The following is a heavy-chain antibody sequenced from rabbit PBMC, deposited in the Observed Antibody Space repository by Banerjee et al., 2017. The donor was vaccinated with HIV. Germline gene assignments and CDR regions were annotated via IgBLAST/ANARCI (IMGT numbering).Heavy chain of an antibody. Sequence: QEQLEESGGDLVKPEGSLTLTCKASGFDLSTDYYYMCWVRQAPGKGLELIACIYTNGGSTWYASWVNGRFTISKTSSTTVTLQMTSLTAADTATYFCARDLAGVIGWNFNLWGPGTLVTFS. V-gene: IGHV1S45*01. D-gene: IGHD4-1*01. CDR3: ARDLAGVIGWNFNL. CDR2: IYTNGGST. CDR1: GFDLSTDYYY. J-gene: IGHJ4*01.